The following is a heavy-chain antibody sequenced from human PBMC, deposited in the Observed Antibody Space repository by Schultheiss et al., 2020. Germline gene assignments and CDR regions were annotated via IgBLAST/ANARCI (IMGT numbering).Heavy chain of an antibody. CDR3: ARSLPTALPYYYYYGMDV. CDR1: GGSISSSNW. V-gene: IGHV4-61*02. J-gene: IGHJ6*02. Sequence: SETLSLTCAVSGGSISSSNWWSWIRQPAGKGLEWIGRIYTSGSTNYNPSLKSRVTISVDTSKNQFSLKLSSVTAADTAVYYCARSLPTALPYYYYYGMDVWGQGTTVTVSS. CDR2: IYTSGST. D-gene: IGHD4-17*01.